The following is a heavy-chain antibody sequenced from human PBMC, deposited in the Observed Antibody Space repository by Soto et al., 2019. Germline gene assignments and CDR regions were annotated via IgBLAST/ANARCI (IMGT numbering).Heavy chain of an antibody. D-gene: IGHD6-19*01. CDR2: SRDKAQGYST. V-gene: IGHV3-72*01. CDR3: AREVRSPNGWYWDY. Sequence: GGSLRLSCAASGFSLSDHYIDWVRQAPGKGLEWVGRSRDKAQGYSTEYAASVKGRFTTSRDDSKNSVLLQMNSLKTEDTAVYFCAREVRSPNGWYWDYWGQGTRVTVSS. CDR1: GFSLSDHY. J-gene: IGHJ4*02.